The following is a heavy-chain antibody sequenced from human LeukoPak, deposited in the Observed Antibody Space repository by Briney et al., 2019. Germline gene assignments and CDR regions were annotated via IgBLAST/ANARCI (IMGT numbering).Heavy chain of an antibody. J-gene: IGHJ4*02. Sequence: PGGSLRLSCAASGFTFSTYAMSWVRQTQGKGLEWVAATSSSDAGTYHADSVRGRFTISRDNSKNTLYLQMNSLRAEDAAVYFCAKAPVTSCRGAYCYPFDSWGQGTLVTVSS. CDR1: GFTFSTYA. V-gene: IGHV3-23*01. D-gene: IGHD2-21*01. CDR2: TSSSDAGT. CDR3: AKAPVTSCRGAYCYPFDS.